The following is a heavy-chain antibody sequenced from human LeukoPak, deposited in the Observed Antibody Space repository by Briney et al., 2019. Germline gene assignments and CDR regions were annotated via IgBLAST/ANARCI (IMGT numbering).Heavy chain of an antibody. CDR1: GYSFTTYY. CDR2: NNPGGGTV. V-gene: IGHV1-46*01. CDR3: ASDGIEGDYYYMDV. D-gene: IGHD1-14*01. J-gene: IGHJ6*03. Sequence: ASVNISCKASGYSFTTYYLHWVRQAPGQGLEWMGINNPGGGTVVHGQKFQGRVSMTRDMSKSPVYMDLSSLTSEATAVYYCASDGIEGDYYYMDVWGRGTTVTVSS.